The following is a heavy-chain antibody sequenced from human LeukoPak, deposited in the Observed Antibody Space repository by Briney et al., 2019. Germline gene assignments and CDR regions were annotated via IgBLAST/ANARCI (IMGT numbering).Heavy chain of an antibody. D-gene: IGHD2-2*01. CDR2: ISSGGST. CDR3: TRAEDGCSDASCYGY. CDR1: GGSIRSGDYY. V-gene: IGHV4-61*02. Sequence: PSETLSLTCSVSGGSIRSGDYYWSWSRQPAGKGLEWIGRISSGGSTNYNPSLMSRVTISIDTSKNHFSLELTFVTAADTAVYYCTRAEDGCSDASCYGYWGQGTLVTVSS. J-gene: IGHJ4*02.